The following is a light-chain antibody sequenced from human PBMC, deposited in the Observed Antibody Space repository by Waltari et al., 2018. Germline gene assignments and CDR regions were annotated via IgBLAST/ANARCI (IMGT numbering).Light chain of an antibody. CDR1: WSKSGTNV. Sequence: QSLLTQPPPASGTPGQTVTISCSGSWSKSGTNVVGWDQQLPGTAPKTRIHSNNLPPSGVPDRFSRSKSGTSASLAISVLQSANEADYYCSAWYDSLNGHVIFGGGTKLTVL. J-gene: IGLJ2*01. V-gene: IGLV1-44*01. CDR3: SAWYDSLNGHVI. CDR2: SNN.